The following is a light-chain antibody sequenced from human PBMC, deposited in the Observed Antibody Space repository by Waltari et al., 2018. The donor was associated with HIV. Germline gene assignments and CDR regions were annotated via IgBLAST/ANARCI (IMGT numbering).Light chain of an antibody. CDR3: AVWDDSLNGWV. Sequence: QSVLTQPPSASGTPGQRVTISCSGRRSHTGSNPVNWYQQFPGPAPQLLLYSNNQRPAGVPDRFSGSKSGTSASLAISGLQSEDEADYYCAVWDDSLNGWVFGGGTKLTVL. J-gene: IGLJ3*02. CDR2: SNN. CDR1: RSHTGSNP. V-gene: IGLV1-44*01.